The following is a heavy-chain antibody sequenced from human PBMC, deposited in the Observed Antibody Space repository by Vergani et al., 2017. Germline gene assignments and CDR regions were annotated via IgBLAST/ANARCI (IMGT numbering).Heavy chain of an antibody. CDR1: GGTFSSYA. J-gene: IGHJ5*02. CDR2: IIPIFGTA. CDR3: ARANPPSCSSTSCQKHPYNWFDP. D-gene: IGHD2-2*01. V-gene: IGHV1-69*06. Sequence: QVQLVQSGAEVKKPGSSVKVSCKASGGTFSSYAISWVRQAPGQGLEWMGGIIPIFGTANYAQKFQGRVTMTRDTSTSTVYMELSSLRSEDTAVYYCARANPPSCSSTSCQKHPYNWFDPWGQGTLVTVSS.